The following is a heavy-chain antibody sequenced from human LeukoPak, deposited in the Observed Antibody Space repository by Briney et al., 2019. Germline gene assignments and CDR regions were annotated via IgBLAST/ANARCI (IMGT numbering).Heavy chain of an antibody. V-gene: IGHV1-2*06. Sequence: ASVKVSCKASGYTFTGYYMHWVRQAPGQGREWMGRINPNSGGTNYAQKFQGRVTMTRDTSISTAYMELSRLRSDDTAVYYCARSGSILRYFDWLSYQIDYSGQGTLVTVSS. CDR3: ARSGSILRYFDWLSYQIDY. CDR1: GYTFTGYY. J-gene: IGHJ4*02. CDR2: INPNSGGT. D-gene: IGHD3-9*01.